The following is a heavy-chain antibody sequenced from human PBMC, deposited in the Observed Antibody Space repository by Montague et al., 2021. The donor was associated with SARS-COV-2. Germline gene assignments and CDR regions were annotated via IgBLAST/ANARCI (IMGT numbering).Heavy chain of an antibody. CDR2: ISYDGNNK. J-gene: IGHJ4*02. D-gene: IGHD4-17*01. CDR3: ARGSSRFGDYTFHFDF. Sequence: SLRLSCAASGFTFSTHAIHWVRQAPGKELEWVAVISYDGNNKYYADSVKGRFSVSRDNAKNTLHLQMNSLRAEDTAPYFCARGSSRFGDYTFHFDFWGQGTLVTVSS. CDR1: GFTFSTHA. V-gene: IGHV3-30-3*01.